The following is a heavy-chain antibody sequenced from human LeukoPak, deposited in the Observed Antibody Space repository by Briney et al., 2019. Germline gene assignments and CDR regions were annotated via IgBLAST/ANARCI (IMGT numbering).Heavy chain of an antibody. CDR3: ASGVDTAMVTWWY. CDR2: IYYSGST. D-gene: IGHD5-18*01. CDR1: GGSISSGSYY. Sequence: PSETLSLTCTVSGGSISSGSYYWGWIRQPPGKGLEWIGSIYYSGSTYYNPSLKSRVTISVDTSKNQFSLKLSSVTAADTAVYYCASGVDTAMVTWWYWGQGTLVTVSS. J-gene: IGHJ4*02. V-gene: IGHV4-39*07.